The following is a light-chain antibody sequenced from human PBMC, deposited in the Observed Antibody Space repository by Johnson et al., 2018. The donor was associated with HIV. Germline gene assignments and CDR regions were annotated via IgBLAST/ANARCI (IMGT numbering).Light chain of an antibody. CDR1: SSNIGNNY. V-gene: IGLV1-51*01. J-gene: IGLJ1*01. CDR3: GTWDSSLSAGV. CDR2: DNN. Sequence: QAVLTQPHSVSAAPGQKVTISCSGSSSNIGNNYVSWYQQVPGTAPKLLIYDNNRRPSGIPDRFSGSKSGPSATLGITGLQTGDEADYYCGTWDSSLSAGVFGTGTKVTVL.